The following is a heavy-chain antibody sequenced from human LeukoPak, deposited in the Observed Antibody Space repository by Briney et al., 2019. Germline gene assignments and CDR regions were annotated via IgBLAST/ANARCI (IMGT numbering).Heavy chain of an antibody. CDR3: ARGPGDFDASDI. CDR1: GFTFSSYW. V-gene: IGHV3-7*01. CDR2: IKENGNEQ. J-gene: IGHJ3*02. Sequence: GGSLRLSCTSSGFTFSSYWMSWVRQDPGKGPEWVAHIKENGNEQYYADSVKGRFTISRDNAKKSLCLQMNSLRAEDTALYYCARGPGDFDASDIWGQGTMVTVSS. D-gene: IGHD1-14*01.